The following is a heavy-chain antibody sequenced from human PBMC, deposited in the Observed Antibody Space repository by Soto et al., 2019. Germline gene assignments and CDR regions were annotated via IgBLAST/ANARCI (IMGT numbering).Heavy chain of an antibody. CDR2: IIPIFGTA. J-gene: IGHJ6*02. CDR3: ARGRGGYDPGDDYYGMDV. Sequence: SVKVSCKASGGAFSSYAISWVRQAPGQGLEWMGGIIPIFGTANYAQKFQGRVTITADESTSTAYMELSSLRSEDTAVYYCARGRGGYDPGDDYYGMDVRGQGTRVTASS. CDR1: GGAFSSYA. D-gene: IGHD5-12*01. V-gene: IGHV1-69*13.